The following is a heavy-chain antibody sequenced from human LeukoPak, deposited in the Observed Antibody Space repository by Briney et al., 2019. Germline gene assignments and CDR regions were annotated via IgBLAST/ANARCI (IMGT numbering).Heavy chain of an antibody. CDR3: ARTLDSRRYIVRRPYSMDV. CDR2: INHSGST. J-gene: IGHJ6*02. D-gene: IGHD3-22*01. Sequence: SETLSLTCAVYGGSFSGYYWNWIRQPPGKGLEWIGEINHSGSTTYNRSLKSRVTISLDTSKNQFSLKLSSVTAADTAVYYCARTLDSRRYIVRRPYSMDVWGQGTTVTVSS. CDR1: GGSFSGYY. V-gene: IGHV4-34*01.